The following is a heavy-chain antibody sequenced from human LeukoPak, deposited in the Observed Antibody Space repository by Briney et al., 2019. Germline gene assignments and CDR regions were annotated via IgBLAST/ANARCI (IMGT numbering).Heavy chain of an antibody. D-gene: IGHD3-3*01. Sequence: GGSLRLSCAASGFTFGSYAMGWVRQAPGKGLEWVSAISSSGASTYYADSVKGRFTISRDNSKNTLYLQMNSLRAEDTAVYYCAKDLDFWSGYPYFDYWGQGTLVTVSS. CDR3: AKDLDFWSGYPYFDY. V-gene: IGHV3-23*01. J-gene: IGHJ4*02. CDR2: ISSSGAST. CDR1: GFTFGSYA.